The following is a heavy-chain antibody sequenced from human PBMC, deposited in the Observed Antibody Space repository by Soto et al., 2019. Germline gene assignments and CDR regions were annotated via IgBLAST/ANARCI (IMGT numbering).Heavy chain of an antibody. CDR3: SAVTRVDWYFDL. D-gene: IGHD4-17*01. V-gene: IGHV1-3*01. J-gene: IGHJ2*01. CDR1: GYTFTSYA. Sequence: QVQLVQSGAEVKKPGASVKVSCKASGYTFTSYAMHWVRQAPGQRLEWMGWSNAGNGNTKYSQKFQGRVTLTRETSASTAYTELSSLRSEDTAVYFFSAVTRVDWYFDLLGRGTLVTVSS. CDR2: SNAGNGNT.